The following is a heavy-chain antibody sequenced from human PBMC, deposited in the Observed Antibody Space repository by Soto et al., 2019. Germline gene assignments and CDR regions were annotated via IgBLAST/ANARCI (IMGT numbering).Heavy chain of an antibody. D-gene: IGHD6-6*01. Sequence: QPQLQESGPGLVKPSETLSLTCTVSGGSVSSCCNYWGWVRQRPGKGLEWIGSIHNSGSTSYDPPLTSRVAIAVDTPNNQLPFTLTSVTAADTAVHYCARGLSSPSATGIWGQGILVTVSS. J-gene: IGHJ4*02. CDR2: IHNSGST. V-gene: IGHV4-39*01. CDR3: ARGLSSPSATGI. CDR1: GGSVSSCCNY.